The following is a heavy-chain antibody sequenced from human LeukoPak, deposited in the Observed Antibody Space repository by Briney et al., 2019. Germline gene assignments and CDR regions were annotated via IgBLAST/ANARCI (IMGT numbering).Heavy chain of an antibody. CDR2: ISSSSSYI. D-gene: IGHD2-15*01. CDR1: GFTFSSYS. Sequence: GGSLRLSCAASGFTFSSYSMNWVRQAPGKGLEWVSSISSSSSYIYYADSVKGRFTISRDNAKNSLYLRMNSLRAEDTAVYYCARGKYCSGGSCFPFFDYWGQGTLVTVSS. CDR3: ARGKYCSGGSCFPFFDY. V-gene: IGHV3-21*01. J-gene: IGHJ4*02.